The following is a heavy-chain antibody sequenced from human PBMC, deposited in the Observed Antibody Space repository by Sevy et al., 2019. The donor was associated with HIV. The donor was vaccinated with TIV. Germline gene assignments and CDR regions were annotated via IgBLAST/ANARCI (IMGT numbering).Heavy chain of an antibody. V-gene: IGHV3-30*18. Sequence: GGSLRLSCAASGFTFSNYGMHWVRQAPGKGLEWVALISYDGSTKYYADSVKGGFTISRDNSKNTLYLQMNSLRAEDTAVYYCTKDPRYYSSTSCSSSYYYYYYGMDVWGQGTTVTVSS. CDR1: GFTFSNYG. D-gene: IGHD2-2*01. CDR2: ISYDGSTK. CDR3: TKDPRYYSSTSCSSSYYYYYYGMDV. J-gene: IGHJ6*02.